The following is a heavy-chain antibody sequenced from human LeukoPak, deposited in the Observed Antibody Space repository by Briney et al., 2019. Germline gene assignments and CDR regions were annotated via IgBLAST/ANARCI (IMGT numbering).Heavy chain of an antibody. CDR3: AREAVGYSCGYPPFYFDY. CDR2: TYYRSKWYN. D-gene: IGHD5-18*01. CDR1: GDSVSRNNVA. J-gene: IGHJ4*02. Sequence: PSQTLSLTCAISGDSVSRNNVAWNWIRQSPSRGLEWLGRTYYRSKWYNDYAVSVKSRITINPDTSKNQFSLQLSSVTPEDTAVYYCAREAVGYSCGYPPFYFDYWGQGTLVTVSS. V-gene: IGHV6-1*01.